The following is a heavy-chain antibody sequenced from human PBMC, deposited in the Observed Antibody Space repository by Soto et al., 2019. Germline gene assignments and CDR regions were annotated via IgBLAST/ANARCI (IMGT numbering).Heavy chain of an antibody. CDR1: GSPFSASG. CDR3: ARDKGVTCIDQ. CDR2: IWSDGNSQ. Sequence: QVQFVESGGGVVQPGRALRLSWAASGSPFSASGMHWVRQAPGKGLEWGALIWSDGNSQYYADSVKGRFTISRDNSRNTVYLQMDSLGVEDTAVYFCARDKGVTCIDQWGQGTLVAVSS. D-gene: IGHD5-18*01. V-gene: IGHV3-33*01. J-gene: IGHJ4*02.